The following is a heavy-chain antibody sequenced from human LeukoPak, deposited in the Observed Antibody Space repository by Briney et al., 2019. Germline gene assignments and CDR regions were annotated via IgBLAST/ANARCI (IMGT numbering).Heavy chain of an antibody. CDR1: GFTFSSYD. J-gene: IGHJ6*04. CDR2: INGSGDRT. V-gene: IGHV3-48*03. CDR3: AELGITMIGGV. D-gene: IGHD3-10*02. Sequence: PGGSLRLSCAASGFTFSSYDMHWVRQAPGKGLEWVSSINGSGDRTYYADSVRGRFTISRDNAKNSLYLQMNSLRAEDTAVYYCAELGITMIGGVWGKGTTVTISS.